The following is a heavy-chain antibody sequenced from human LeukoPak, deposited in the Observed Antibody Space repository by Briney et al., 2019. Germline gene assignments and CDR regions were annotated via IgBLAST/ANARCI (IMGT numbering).Heavy chain of an antibody. CDR3: ATYRLGAATFDY. Sequence: SETLSLTCTVSGGSISSSIYYWGWIRQPPGKGLGWIGSIHHSGTTYYNPSLKSRVTISVDTSKNQFSLKLSSVTAADTAVYYCATYRLGAATFDYWGQGTLVTVSS. CDR2: IHHSGTT. V-gene: IGHV4-39*01. CDR1: GGSISSSIYY. J-gene: IGHJ4*02. D-gene: IGHD6-13*01.